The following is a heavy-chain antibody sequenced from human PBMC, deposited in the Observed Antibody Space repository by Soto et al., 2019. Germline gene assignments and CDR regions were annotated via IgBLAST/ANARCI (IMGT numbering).Heavy chain of an antibody. CDR2: MNPASGDT. CDR1: GYSFTNND. J-gene: IGHJ5*02. CDR3: ARRATFVSLNWFDP. Sequence: ASVKVSCKASGYSFTNNDVTWVRQATGQGLEWMGWMNPASGDTGYAQKFQGRVTMTRDISIATAYMVLSSLRSDDTSIYYCARRATFVSLNWFDPWGQGTLVTVPS. V-gene: IGHV1-8*01. D-gene: IGHD3-16*01.